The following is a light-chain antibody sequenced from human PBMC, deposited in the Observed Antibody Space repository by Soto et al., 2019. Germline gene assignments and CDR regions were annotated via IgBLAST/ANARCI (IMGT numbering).Light chain of an antibody. J-gene: IGKJ1*01. CDR1: QTISSL. V-gene: IGKV1-5*01. Sequence: DIQMTQSPTTLSASLGDGVTITCRASQTISSLLAWYQQRPGTAPKLLIYDVSSLESGVPSRLSGSGSGTEFTLTISSLQPDDFPTYYCQQYNSYSTFGQGTKVDIK. CDR3: QQYNSYST. CDR2: DVS.